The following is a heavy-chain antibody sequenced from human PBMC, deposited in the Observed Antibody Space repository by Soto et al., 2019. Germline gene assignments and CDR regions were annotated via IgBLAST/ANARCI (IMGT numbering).Heavy chain of an antibody. CDR2: IIHILGIA. CDR1: GGTFSSYT. V-gene: IGHV1-69*08. Sequence: QVQLVQSGAEVKKPGSSVNVSCKASGGTFSSYTISWVRQAPGQGLEWMGRIIHILGIANYAQKFQGRVTITAYKSTTTAYIELSSLRSEDTAVYYCARDEAKQVLVIATGYWGQGTLVTVCS. D-gene: IGHD3-16*02. CDR3: ARDEAKQVLVIATGY. J-gene: IGHJ4*02.